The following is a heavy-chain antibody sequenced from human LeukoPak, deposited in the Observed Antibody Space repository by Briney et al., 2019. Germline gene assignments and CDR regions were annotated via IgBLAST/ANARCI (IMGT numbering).Heavy chain of an antibody. CDR3: ARAVYEMSSGWNYYYYYMDV. CDR1: GYTFTVYY. CDR2: INPNSGGT. Sequence: GASVTVSCKASGYTFTVYYMHWVRQAPGQGLEWMGWINPNSGGTNYAQKFQGRVTMTRDTSISTAYMELSRLRSDDTAVYYCARAVYEMSSGWNYYYYYMDVWGKGTTDTISS. V-gene: IGHV1-2*02. J-gene: IGHJ6*03. D-gene: IGHD6-19*01.